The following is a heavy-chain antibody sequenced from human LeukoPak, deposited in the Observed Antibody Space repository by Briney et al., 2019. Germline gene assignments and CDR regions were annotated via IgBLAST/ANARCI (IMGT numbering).Heavy chain of an antibody. CDR2: IKQNGGEK. CDR3: ARDFTVGPIFSDF. J-gene: IGHJ4*02. D-gene: IGHD1-26*01. V-gene: IGHV3-7*01. Sequence: GGSLRLSCAASGFTFSSYWMTWVRQAPGKGLEWVANIKQNGGEKYYADSVKGRFTISRDNAKNSLYLEMNSLRVEDTAVYYCARDFTVGPIFSDFWGQGTLVTVSS. CDR1: GFTFSSYW.